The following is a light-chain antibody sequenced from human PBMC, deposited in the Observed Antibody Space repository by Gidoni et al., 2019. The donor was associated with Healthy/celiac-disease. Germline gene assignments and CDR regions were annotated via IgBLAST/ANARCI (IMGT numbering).Light chain of an antibody. V-gene: IGKV3-20*01. CDR3: QQYGSSPFT. CDR2: GAS. CDR1: QSVSSSY. Sequence: EIVLTQSPGTLSFSPRERATLSCRASQSVSSSYLAWYQQKPGQAPRLLIYGASSRATGIPDRFSGSGSGTDFTLTISRLEPEDFAVYYCQQYGSSPFTFGPGTKVDIK. J-gene: IGKJ3*01.